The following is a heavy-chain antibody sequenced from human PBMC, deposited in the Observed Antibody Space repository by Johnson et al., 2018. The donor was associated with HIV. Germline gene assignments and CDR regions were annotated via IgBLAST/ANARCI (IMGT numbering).Heavy chain of an antibody. D-gene: IGHD6-6*01. CDR2: MSYDGINK. J-gene: IGHJ3*02. V-gene: IGHV3-30-3*01. CDR1: GFTFSSNP. CDR3: ARDSSNSFRFEMYAFDI. Sequence: VQLVESGGGVVQPGRSLRLSCAASGFTFSSNPMHWVRQAPGKGLEWAAVMSYDGINKYYADSVKGRFTISRDNSKNTLYLQMNSLRPEDTAVYYCARDSSNSFRFEMYAFDIWGQGTMVTVSS.